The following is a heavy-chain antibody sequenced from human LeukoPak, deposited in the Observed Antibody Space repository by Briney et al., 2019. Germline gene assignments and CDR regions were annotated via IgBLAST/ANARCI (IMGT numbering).Heavy chain of an antibody. CDR3: ARDSKQQLVGGDY. CDR1: GYTFTGYY. J-gene: IGHJ4*02. CDR2: INPNSGGT. D-gene: IGHD6-13*01. V-gene: IGHV1-2*06. Sequence: GASVKVSCKASGYTFTGYYMHWVRQAPGQGLEWMGRINPNSGGTNYAQKFQCRVTMTRDTSISTAYMELSRLRSDDTAVYYCARDSKQQLVGGDYWGQGTLVTVSS.